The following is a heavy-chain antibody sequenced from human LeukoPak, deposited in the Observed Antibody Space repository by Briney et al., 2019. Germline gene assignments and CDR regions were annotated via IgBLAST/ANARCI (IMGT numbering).Heavy chain of an antibody. J-gene: IGHJ4*02. D-gene: IGHD3-9*01. Sequence: PSETLSLTCTVSGGPISSYYWSWIRQPPEKGLEGIGYIYYSGSTNYNPSLKSRVTISVDASRNQFSLKLSSVTAADTAVYYCARVDILTGYTLDYWGQGTLVTVSS. V-gene: IGHV4-59*01. CDR2: IYYSGST. CDR1: GGPISSYY. CDR3: ARVDILTGYTLDY.